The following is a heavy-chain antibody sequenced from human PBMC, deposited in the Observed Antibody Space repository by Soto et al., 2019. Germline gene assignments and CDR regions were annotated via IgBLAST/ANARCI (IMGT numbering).Heavy chain of an antibody. CDR3: ARATSELRYFDWLSNSFDY. D-gene: IGHD3-9*01. CDR2: IYYSGST. CDR1: GGSISSYY. V-gene: IGHV4-59*01. Sequence: SETLSLTCTVSGGSISSYYWSWIRQPPGKGLEWIGYIYYSGSTNYNPSLKSRVTISVDTSKNQFSLKLSSVTAADTAVYYCARATSELRYFDWLSNSFDYWGQGTLVTVSS. J-gene: IGHJ4*02.